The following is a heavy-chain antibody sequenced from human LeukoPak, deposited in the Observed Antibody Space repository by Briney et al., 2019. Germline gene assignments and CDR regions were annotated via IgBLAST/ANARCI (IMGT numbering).Heavy chain of an antibody. CDR2: IGTAGDT. J-gene: IGHJ4*02. CDR3: ARALHNGGDFDY. V-gene: IGHV3-13*01. D-gene: IGHD4-23*01. Sequence: PGGSLRLSCAASGFTFSSYDMHWVRQATGKGLEWVSAIGTAGDTYYPGSVKGRFTISRENAKNSLYLQMNSLRAGDTAVYYCARALHNGGDFDYWGQGTLVTVSS. CDR1: GFTFSSYD.